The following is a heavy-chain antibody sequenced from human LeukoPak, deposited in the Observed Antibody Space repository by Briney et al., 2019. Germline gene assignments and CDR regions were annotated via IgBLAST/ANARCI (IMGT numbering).Heavy chain of an antibody. V-gene: IGHV4-59*01. CDR2: IYYSGST. J-gene: IGHJ6*03. D-gene: IGHD3-10*01. CDR1: GGSISSYY. CDR3: ARAGITMVRGVIIPCYYYYMDV. Sequence: SETLSLTCTVSGGSISSYYWSWIRQPPGKGLEWIGYIYYSGSTNYNPSLKSRVTVSVDTSKNQFSLKLSSVTAADTAVYYCARAGITMVRGVIIPCYYYYMDVWGKGTTVTVSS.